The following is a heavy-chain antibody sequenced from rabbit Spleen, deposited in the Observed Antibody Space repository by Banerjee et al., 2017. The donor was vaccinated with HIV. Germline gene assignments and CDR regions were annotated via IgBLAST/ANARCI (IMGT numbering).Heavy chain of an antibody. CDR3: ARAIYVGFAGYGYAPHYFNL. CDR1: GIDFSGDSY. D-gene: IGHD6-1*01. V-gene: IGHV1S43*01. J-gene: IGHJ4*01. CDR2: IYPDYGST. Sequence: QSLEESGGDLVKPGGTLTLTCKASGIDFSGDSYMCWVRQAPGKGLEWIAYIYPDYGSTDYASWVNGRFTISLDNAQNTVFLQMTSLTAADTATYFCARAIYVGFAGYGYAPHYFNLWGPGTLVTVS.